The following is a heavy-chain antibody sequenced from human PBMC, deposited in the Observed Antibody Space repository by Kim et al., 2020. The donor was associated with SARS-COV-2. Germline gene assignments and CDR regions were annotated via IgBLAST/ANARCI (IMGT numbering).Heavy chain of an antibody. Sequence: ASVKVSCKASGYTFTSYGISWVRQAPGQGLEWMGWISAYNGNTNYAQKLQGRVTMTTDTSTSTAYMELRSLRSDDTAVYYCARASQQLVLGVYVYWGQGTLFTVS. CDR3: ARASQQLVLGVYVY. CDR2: ISAYNGNT. J-gene: IGHJ4*02. D-gene: IGHD6-13*01. V-gene: IGHV1-18*04. CDR1: GYTFTSYG.